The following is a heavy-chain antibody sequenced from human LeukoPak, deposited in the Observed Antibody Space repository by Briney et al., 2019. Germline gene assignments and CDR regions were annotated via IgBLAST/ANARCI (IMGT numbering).Heavy chain of an antibody. Sequence: GGSLRLPCAASGFMFSEYGMHWVRQAPGKGLEWVAFIRDDGSNKLSADSVKGRFTISRDNSKNTVSLQMNSLRSEDTAIYYCAKDWGARGCCGDYFDYWGQGSLVTVSS. CDR2: IRDDGSNK. D-gene: IGHD6-19*01. V-gene: IGHV3-30*02. CDR1: GFMFSEYG. J-gene: IGHJ4*02. CDR3: AKDWGARGCCGDYFDY.